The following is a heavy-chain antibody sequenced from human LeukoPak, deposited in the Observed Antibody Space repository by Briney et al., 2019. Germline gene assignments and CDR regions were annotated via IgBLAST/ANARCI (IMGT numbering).Heavy chain of an antibody. J-gene: IGHJ6*03. V-gene: IGHV3-23*01. D-gene: IGHD6-13*01. CDR3: AKDKDLSSSWYDYYYMDV. Sequence: PGGSLRLSCAASGFTFSSYAMSWVRQAPGKGLEWVSAISGSGGSTYYADSVKGRFTISRDNSKNTLYLQMNSLRAEDTAVYYCAKDKDLSSSWYDYYYMDVWGKGTTVTVSS. CDR1: GFTFSSYA. CDR2: ISGSGGST.